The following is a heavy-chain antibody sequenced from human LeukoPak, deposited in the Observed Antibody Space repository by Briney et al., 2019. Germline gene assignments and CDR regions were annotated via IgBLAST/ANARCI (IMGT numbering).Heavy chain of an antibody. V-gene: IGHV4-34*01. Sequence: PSETLPLTCAVYGGSFSGDYWSWIRQPPGRGLEWIGEINRSGSTNYNPSLKSRVTISVDTSKNQFSLKLTSVTAADTAVYYCARGPRRSYYYDSSGYYYWFDPWGQGTLVNVSS. CDR1: GGSFSGDY. CDR2: INRSGST. J-gene: IGHJ5*02. CDR3: ARGPRRSYYYDSSGYYYWFDP. D-gene: IGHD3-22*01.